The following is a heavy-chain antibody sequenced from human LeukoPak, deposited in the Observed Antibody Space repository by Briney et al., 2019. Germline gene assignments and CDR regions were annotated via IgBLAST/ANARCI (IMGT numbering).Heavy chain of an antibody. D-gene: IGHD1-26*01. J-gene: IGHJ4*02. V-gene: IGHV1-46*01. CDR1: GYTFTGYY. CDR2: INPSGGST. CDR3: ARDRVVGATNDYFDY. Sequence: GASVKVSCKASGYTFTGYYMHWVRQAPRQGLEWMGIINPSGGSTSYAQKFQGRVTMTRDMSTSTVYMELSSLRSEDTAVYYCARDRVVGATNDYFDYWGQGTLVTVSS.